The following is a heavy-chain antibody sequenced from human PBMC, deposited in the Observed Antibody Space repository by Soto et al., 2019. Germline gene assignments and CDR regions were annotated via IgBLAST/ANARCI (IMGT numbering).Heavy chain of an antibody. CDR3: ARGRPFMVRELSLPTTTEFDY. CDR1: GGTFSSYT. D-gene: IGHD3-10*01. CDR2: IIPILGIA. Sequence: SVKVSCKASGGTFSSYTISWVRQAPGQGLEWMGRIIPILGIANYAQKFQGRVTITADKSTSTAYMELSSLRSEDTAVYYCARGRPFMVRELSLPTTTEFDYWGHGTLVTVSS. V-gene: IGHV1-69*02. J-gene: IGHJ4*01.